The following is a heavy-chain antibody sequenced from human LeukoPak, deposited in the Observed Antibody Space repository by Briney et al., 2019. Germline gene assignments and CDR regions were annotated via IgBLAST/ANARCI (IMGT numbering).Heavy chain of an antibody. CDR2: IWYDGINK. J-gene: IGHJ4*02. CDR1: GFTFSSHG. D-gene: IGHD1-1*01. CDR3: ARINDNLFDY. V-gene: IGHV3-33*01. Sequence: GGSLRLSCVASGFTFSSHGFHWVRQAPGKGLEWVAIIWYDGINKYYADAVKGRFTISRDNSKNTLSLQMNSLRAEETAVYYCARINDNLFDYWGQGTLVTV.